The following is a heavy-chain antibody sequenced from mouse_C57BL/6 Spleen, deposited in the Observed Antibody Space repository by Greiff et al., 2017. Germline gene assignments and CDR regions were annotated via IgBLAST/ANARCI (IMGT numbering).Heavy chain of an antibody. CDR3: ARGVYINYWYVDV. J-gene: IGHJ1*03. D-gene: IGHD2-5*01. CDR1: GYTFPDHT. V-gene: IGHV1-78*01. CDR2: IYPIDGST. Sequence: VKLQQSDAELVKPGASVKISCKVSGYTFPDHTIHWMKQRPEQGLEWIGYIYPIDGSTKYNEKFKGKATLTADKSSSTAYMQLNSLTSEDSAVYFCARGVYINYWYVDVWGTVTTVTVSS.